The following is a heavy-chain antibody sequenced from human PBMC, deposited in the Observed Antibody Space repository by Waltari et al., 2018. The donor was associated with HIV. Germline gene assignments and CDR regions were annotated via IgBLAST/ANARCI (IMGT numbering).Heavy chain of an antibody. CDR3: ARGVYYDILTGPIMGYFDY. D-gene: IGHD3-9*01. CDR2: IIPIFNTR. CDR1: GGTFNNYA. V-gene: IGHV1-69*01. J-gene: IGHJ4*02. Sequence: QVQLVQSGAEVKKPGSSVQVSCKASGGTFNNYAFIWVRQAPGQGLEWMGGIIPIFNTRNYAQKFQGRVTITADESTSTAYMELSSLRSEDTAVYYCARGVYYDILTGPIMGYFDYWGQGTLVTVSS.